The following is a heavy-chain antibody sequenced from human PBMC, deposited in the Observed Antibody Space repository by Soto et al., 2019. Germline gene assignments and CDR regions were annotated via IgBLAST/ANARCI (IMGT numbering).Heavy chain of an antibody. V-gene: IGHV1-3*01. D-gene: IGHD6-19*01. CDR2: INAGNGNT. Sequence: ASVKVSCKASGYTFTSYAMHWVRQAPGQRLEWMGWINAGNGNTKYSQKFQGRVTITRDTSASTAYMELSSLRSEDTAVYYCARALEQWLAASYYFDYWGQGTLVTVSS. CDR3: ARALEQWLAASYYFDY. CDR1: GYTFTSYA. J-gene: IGHJ4*02.